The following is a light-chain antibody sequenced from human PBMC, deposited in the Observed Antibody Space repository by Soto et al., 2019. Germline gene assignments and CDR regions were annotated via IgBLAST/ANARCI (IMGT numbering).Light chain of an antibody. Sequence: EIVLTQSPGTLSLSPGERATLSCRASQSVSSSYLAWYQQKPGQAPRLLIYGASSRATGIPDRFSGSGYGTGFPLTISRLEPEDFAVYYCQQYGSSPWTVGQGTKVEIK. CDR1: QSVSSSY. CDR3: QQYGSSPWT. J-gene: IGKJ1*01. CDR2: GAS. V-gene: IGKV3-20*01.